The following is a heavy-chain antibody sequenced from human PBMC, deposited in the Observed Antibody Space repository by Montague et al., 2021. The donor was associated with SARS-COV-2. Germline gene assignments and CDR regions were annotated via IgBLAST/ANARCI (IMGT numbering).Heavy chain of an antibody. CDR3: ARGARTNVIVASITDICFDP. D-gene: IGHD5-12*01. Sequence: SETLSLTCAVYGGSVSDYYWSWIRQPPGKGLEWIGYIYYSGSTNYNPSLKSRVTTSVDTSKNQFSLKLTSVTAADTAVYFCARGARTNVIVASITDICFDPWGQGTLVTVSS. CDR2: IYYSGST. CDR1: GGSVSDYY. J-gene: IGHJ5*02. V-gene: IGHV4-34*11.